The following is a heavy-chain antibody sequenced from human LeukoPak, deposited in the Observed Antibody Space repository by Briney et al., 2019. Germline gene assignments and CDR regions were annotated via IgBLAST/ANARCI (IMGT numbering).Heavy chain of an antibody. Sequence: SVNVSSTASGGTFTIYAISWVRQAPGQGLEWMGGIIPIFGTANYAQKFQGRVPITTAESTTTAYVELSSLRSEDTAVYYCARARDFWSSRIQGYYYMDVGEKGTTVSVSS. CDR2: IIPIFGTA. V-gene: IGHV1-69*05. J-gene: IGHJ6*03. D-gene: IGHD3-3*01. CDR3: ARARDFWSSRIQGYYYMDV. CDR1: GGTFTIYA.